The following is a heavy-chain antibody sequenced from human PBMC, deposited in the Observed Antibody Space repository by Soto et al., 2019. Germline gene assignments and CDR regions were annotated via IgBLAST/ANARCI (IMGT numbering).Heavy chain of an antibody. CDR3: ARGRDEYKLGNV. Sequence: LALTCAVSGGSLTDYYWRWIRQSPGKGLEWIGEIHPSGSTNYNPSLRSRVTISIDTSKNQVSLKLTSLTAADTAVYYCARGRDEYKLGNVWGHGTTVTVSS. V-gene: IGHV4-34*01. CDR1: GGSLTDYY. J-gene: IGHJ6*02. D-gene: IGHD1-1*01. CDR2: IHPSGST.